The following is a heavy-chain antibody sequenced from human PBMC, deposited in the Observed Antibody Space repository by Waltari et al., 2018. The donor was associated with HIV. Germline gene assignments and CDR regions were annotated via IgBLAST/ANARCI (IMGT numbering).Heavy chain of an antibody. CDR1: GYTLTNYA. V-gene: IGHV7-4-1*02. D-gene: IGHD3-10*01. J-gene: IGHJ4*02. CDR3: ASGPGRSLDY. CDR2: INTKTGNP. Sequence: QVQLEQSGSELKKPGASVKVSCKASGYTLTNYAMNWVRQAPGQGLEWVGWINTKTGNPTDAQCFTGRCVFSLDTSVSTAYLQISSLKPEDTAVYFCASGPGRSLDYLGQGTLVTVSS.